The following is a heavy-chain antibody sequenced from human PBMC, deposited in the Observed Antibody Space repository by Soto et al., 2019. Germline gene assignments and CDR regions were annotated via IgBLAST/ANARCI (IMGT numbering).Heavy chain of an antibody. Sequence: EVQLLESGGGLVQPGGSLRLSCAASGITISNYPMSWVRQAPGKGLDWVSGISGSGDRTYYADSAKGRFTISKDISKNSLSLQLDNLGVADTAVYFCVKDDGGYPSTAPHWGQGTLVTVSS. CDR3: VKDDGGYPSTAPH. CDR1: GITISNYP. J-gene: IGHJ1*01. V-gene: IGHV3-23*01. D-gene: IGHD3-22*01. CDR2: ISGSGDRT.